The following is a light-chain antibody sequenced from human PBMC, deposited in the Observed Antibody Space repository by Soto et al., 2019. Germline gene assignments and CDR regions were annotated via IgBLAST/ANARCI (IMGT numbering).Light chain of an antibody. J-gene: IGLJ1*01. CDR3: AAWDDILNGYV. Sequence: QSVLTQPPSVSGAPGQRVTISCTGSRSNIGAGYDVHWYQQLPGTAPKLLIYDNNNRPSGVPDRFSGSKSGTSASLAITGLQAEDEADYYCAAWDDILNGYVFGGGTKLTVL. V-gene: IGLV1-40*01. CDR2: DNN. CDR1: RSNIGAGYD.